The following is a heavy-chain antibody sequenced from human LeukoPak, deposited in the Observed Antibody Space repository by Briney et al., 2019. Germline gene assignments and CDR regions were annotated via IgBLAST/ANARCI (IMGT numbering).Heavy chain of an antibody. J-gene: IGHJ4*02. CDR1: GFTFSTYS. Sequence: GGSLRLSCAASGFTFSTYSMNWVRQAPGKGLEWVSYISNRSGTKHYAGSVKGRFTISRDNAKNSLDLQMNSLRAEDTAVYYCARDLRGTGYNNDYWGQGTLVTVSS. CDR2: ISNRSGTK. V-gene: IGHV3-48*04. D-gene: IGHD3-9*01. CDR3: ARDLRGTGYNNDY.